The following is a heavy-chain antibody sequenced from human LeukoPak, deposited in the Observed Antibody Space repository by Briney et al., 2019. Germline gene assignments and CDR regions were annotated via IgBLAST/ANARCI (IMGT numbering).Heavy chain of an antibody. V-gene: IGHV3-30*18. CDR3: AKGVRGVIAYYFDY. CDR2: ISSDGSDK. Sequence: PGGSLRLSCAASGFTFSSYVMHWVRQAPGKGLEWVAVISSDGSDKYCADSAKGRFTMSRDNSKKQLYLQMNSLRVEDTAVYYCAKGVRGVIAYYFDYWGQGTLVTVSS. J-gene: IGHJ4*02. D-gene: IGHD3-10*01. CDR1: GFTFSSYV.